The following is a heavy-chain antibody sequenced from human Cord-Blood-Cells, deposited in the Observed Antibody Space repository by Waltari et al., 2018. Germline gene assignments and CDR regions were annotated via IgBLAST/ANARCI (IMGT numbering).Heavy chain of an antibody. Sequence: QVQLVKTGVEVKKPGASDKFSCKVSGYTLTELSMHLVRQAPGKGLAWMGGFDPEDGETIYAQKFQDRVTMTEETSTDTAYMELSSLRSEDTAVYYCATGAVRWRWFDPWGQGTLVTVSS. CDR1: GYTLTELS. D-gene: IGHD3-10*01. CDR2: FDPEDGET. J-gene: IGHJ5*02. V-gene: IGHV1-24*01. CDR3: ATGAVRWRWFDP.